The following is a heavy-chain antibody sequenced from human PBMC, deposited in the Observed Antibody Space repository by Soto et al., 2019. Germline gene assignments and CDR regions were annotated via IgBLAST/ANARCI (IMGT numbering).Heavy chain of an antibody. J-gene: IGHJ3*01. V-gene: IGHV3-23*01. D-gene: IGHD1-1*01. Sequence: EVQVLESGGDLVQPGGSLRLSCAASGFTIRNYAMSWVRQAPGKALEWVSGISGSSDRTYYADSVKGRFTISKDTSSNPLYLQKNKLGVEDTAGYPLEGAWTWGQGTMVTVSS. CDR1: GFTIRNYA. CDR3: EGAWT. CDR2: ISGSSDRT.